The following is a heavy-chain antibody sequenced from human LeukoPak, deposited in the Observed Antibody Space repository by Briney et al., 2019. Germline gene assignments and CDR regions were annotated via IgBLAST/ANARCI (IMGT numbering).Heavy chain of an antibody. Sequence: SQTLSLTFAISGDSVSSNSVTWNWIRQSPSRGLEWLGRTYYRSTWYNDYAVSVRGRITANPGTSKNQFSLHLNSVTPEDTAVYYCARRLTQYDCFDPWGQGILVTVSS. V-gene: IGHV6-1*01. D-gene: IGHD2-2*01. J-gene: IGHJ5*02. CDR1: GDSVSSNSVT. CDR2: TYYRSTWYN. CDR3: ARRLTQYDCFDP.